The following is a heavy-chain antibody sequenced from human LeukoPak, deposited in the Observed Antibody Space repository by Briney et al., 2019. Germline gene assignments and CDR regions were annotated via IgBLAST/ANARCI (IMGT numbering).Heavy chain of an antibody. Sequence: ASVKVSCKASGYTFTGYYMHWVRQAPGQGLEWMGWINPNSGGTNYAQKFQGRVTMTRDTSISTAYMELSRLRSDDTAVYYCARDGVVVPAAIRRKGFDHWGQGTLVTVSS. CDR3: ARDGVVVPAAIRRKGFDH. J-gene: IGHJ5*02. D-gene: IGHD2-2*02. CDR2: INPNSGGT. CDR1: GYTFTGYY. V-gene: IGHV1-2*02.